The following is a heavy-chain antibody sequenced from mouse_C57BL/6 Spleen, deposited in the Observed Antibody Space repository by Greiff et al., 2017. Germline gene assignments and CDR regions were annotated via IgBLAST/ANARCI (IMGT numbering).Heavy chain of an antibody. D-gene: IGHD1-1*01. J-gene: IGHJ4*01. CDR2: IYPGAGDT. Sequence: VQLVESGAELVKPGASVKISCKASGYAFSSYWMNWVKQRPGKGLEWIGQIYPGAGDTNYNGKFKGKATLTADKSASTAYMQLSSVTAEDSAVYFCARIGDYYGSSYVNYAMDYWGPGTSVTVSS. V-gene: IGHV1-80*01. CDR1: GYAFSSYW. CDR3: ARIGDYYGSSYVNYAMDY.